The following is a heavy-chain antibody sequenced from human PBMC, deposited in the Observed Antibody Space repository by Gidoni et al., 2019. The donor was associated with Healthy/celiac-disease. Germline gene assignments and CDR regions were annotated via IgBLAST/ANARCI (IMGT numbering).Heavy chain of an antibody. CDR2: IYPGDSDT. J-gene: IGHJ4*02. Sequence: EVQLVQPGAGVKKLGESRKTPCKGSGYSFTSYWIGWVRQMPGKGLEWMGIIYPGDSDTRYSPSFQGQVTISADKSISTANLQWSSLKASDTAMYYCARPALWFRELFFDYWGQGTLVTVSS. CDR1: GYSFTSYW. V-gene: IGHV5-51*01. D-gene: IGHD3-10*01. CDR3: ARPALWFRELFFDY.